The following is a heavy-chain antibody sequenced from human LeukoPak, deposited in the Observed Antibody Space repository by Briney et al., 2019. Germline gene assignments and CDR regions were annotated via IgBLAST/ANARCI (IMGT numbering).Heavy chain of an antibody. J-gene: IGHJ4*02. CDR3: ARGSVTPHFDY. CDR2: ISISSNYI. V-gene: IGHV3-21*01. Sequence: GGSLRLSCAASGFTFSRYSMNWVRQAPGKGLEWVSSISISSNYIYYADSVKGRFTISRDNAKNSLYLQMNSLRAEDTAVYYCARGSVTPHFDYWGQGTLVTVSS. D-gene: IGHD4-17*01. CDR1: GFTFSRYS.